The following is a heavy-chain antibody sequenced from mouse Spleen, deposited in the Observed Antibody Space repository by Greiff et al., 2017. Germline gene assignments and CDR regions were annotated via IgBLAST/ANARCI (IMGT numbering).Heavy chain of an antibody. D-gene: IGHD3-3*01. CDR3: ARWGDPDWYFDV. Sequence: EVKLMESGPGLVKPSQSLSLTCSVTGYSITSGYYWNWIRQFPGNKLEWMGYISYDGSNNYNPSLKNRISITRDTSKNQFFLKLNSVTTEDTATYYCARWGDPDWYFDVWGAGTTVTVSS. J-gene: IGHJ1*01. V-gene: IGHV3-6*01. CDR1: GYSITSGYY. CDR2: ISYDGSN.